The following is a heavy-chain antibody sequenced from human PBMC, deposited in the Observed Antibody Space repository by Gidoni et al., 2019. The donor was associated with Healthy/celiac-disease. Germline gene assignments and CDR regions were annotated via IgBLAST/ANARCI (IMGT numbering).Heavy chain of an antibody. CDR2: TT. V-gene: IGHV3-15*01. J-gene: IGHJ4*02. Sequence: TTDYAAPVKGRFTISRDDSKNTLYLQMNSLKTEDTAVYYCTTDPPPDYSNYPSHDYWGQGTLVTVSS. CDR3: TTDPPPDYSNYPSHDY. D-gene: IGHD4-4*01.